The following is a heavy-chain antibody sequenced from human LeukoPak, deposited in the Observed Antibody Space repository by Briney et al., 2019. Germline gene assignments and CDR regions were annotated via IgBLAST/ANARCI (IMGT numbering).Heavy chain of an antibody. J-gene: IGHJ5*02. CDR3: AGSTTARPFDH. Sequence: SETLSLTCTVSGRSISSYYWSWIRQPPGKGLECIGYIYYSGSTYYNPSLKRRVTILVDTSKNQFSLTLSSVTAADTALVYCAGSTTARPFDHWGEGTLVTVSS. CDR1: GRSISSYY. D-gene: IGHD6-13*01. CDR2: IYYSGST. V-gene: IGHV4-59*01.